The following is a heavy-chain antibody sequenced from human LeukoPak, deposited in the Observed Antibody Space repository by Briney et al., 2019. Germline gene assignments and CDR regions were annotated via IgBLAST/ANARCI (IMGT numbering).Heavy chain of an antibody. D-gene: IGHD6-19*01. CDR1: GYTFTSYD. J-gene: IGHJ5*02. V-gene: IGHV1-8*01. CDR3: ARFVAVAAWFDP. Sequence: ASVKVSCKASGYTFTSYDINWVRHATGQGHEWMGWMNPNSGNTGYAQKFQGRVTMTRNTSISTAYMELSSLRSEDTAVYYCARFVAVAAWFDPWGQGTLVTVSS. CDR2: MNPNSGNT.